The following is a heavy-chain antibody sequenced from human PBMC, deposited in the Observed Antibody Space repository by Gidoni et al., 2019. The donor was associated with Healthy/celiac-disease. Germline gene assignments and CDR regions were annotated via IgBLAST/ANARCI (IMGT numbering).Heavy chain of an antibody. CDR3: AREKGRVATIFDY. J-gene: IGHJ4*02. D-gene: IGHD5-12*01. CDR1: GFTFSSYS. CDR2: ISSSSSYI. V-gene: IGHV3-21*01. Sequence: EVQLVESGGGLVKPGGSLRLSCAASGFTFSSYSMNWVRQAPGKGLEWVSSISSSSSYIYYADSVKGRFTISRDNAKNSLYLQMNSLRAEDTAVYYCAREKGRVATIFDYWGQGTLVTVSS.